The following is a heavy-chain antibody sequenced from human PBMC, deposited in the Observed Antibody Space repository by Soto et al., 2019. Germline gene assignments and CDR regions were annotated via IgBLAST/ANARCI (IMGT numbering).Heavy chain of an antibody. D-gene: IGHD3-10*01. CDR3: ARGRASGSYYLLDY. CDR1: GDTFTTYD. V-gene: IGHV1-8*01. J-gene: IGHJ4*02. Sequence: RASVKVSCKASGDTFTTYDINWVRQATGHGLEWMGWINPNSGNIGYAQRFQGRVTMTRGTAIRTAYMEVSSLRSGDTAVYYCARGRASGSYYLLDYWGQGTLVTVSS. CDR2: INPNSGNI.